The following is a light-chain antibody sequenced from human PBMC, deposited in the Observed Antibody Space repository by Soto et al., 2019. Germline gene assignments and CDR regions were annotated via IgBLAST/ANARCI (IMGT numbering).Light chain of an antibody. CDR3: QQYNSYSWT. V-gene: IGKV1-5*03. J-gene: IGKJ1*01. Sequence: DIQMTQSPSTLSASVGDRVTITCRASQSISSWLAWYQQKPGKAPKLLIYKASSLESGVPSRFSSSGSGTEFTLNISSLQHDDFATYYFQQYNSYSWTFGQGTKVEIK. CDR2: KAS. CDR1: QSISSW.